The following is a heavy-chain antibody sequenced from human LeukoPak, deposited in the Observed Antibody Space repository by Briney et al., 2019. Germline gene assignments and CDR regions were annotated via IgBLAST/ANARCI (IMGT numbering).Heavy chain of an antibody. D-gene: IGHD1-26*01. CDR1: GYSFTSYY. Sequence: ASEKVSCKASGYSFTSYYIHWVRQAPGQGLEWMGIVNPSGGSTTYAQRFQGRVTMTRDTSTSTVYMDLSSLRSEDTAVYYCARLGFSGSYDYWGQGTLVTVSS. CDR2: VNPSGGST. CDR3: ARLGFSGSYDY. V-gene: IGHV1-46*01. J-gene: IGHJ4*02.